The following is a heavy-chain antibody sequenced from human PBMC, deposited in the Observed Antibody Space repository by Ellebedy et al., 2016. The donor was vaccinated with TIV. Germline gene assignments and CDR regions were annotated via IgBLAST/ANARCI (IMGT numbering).Heavy chain of an antibody. CDR2: IYYSGST. D-gene: IGHD2-15*01. V-gene: IGHV4-31*03. J-gene: IGHJ4*02. CDR1: GGSISSSSYY. Sequence: SETLSLXCTVSGGSISSSSYYWSWIRQHPGKGLEWIGYIYYSGSTYYNPSLKSRVTISVDTSKNQFSLKLSSVTAADTAVYYCARGSGNFDYWGQGTLVTVSS. CDR3: ARGSGNFDY.